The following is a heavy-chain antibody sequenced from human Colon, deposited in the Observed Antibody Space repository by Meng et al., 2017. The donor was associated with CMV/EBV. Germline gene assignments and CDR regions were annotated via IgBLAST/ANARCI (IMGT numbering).Heavy chain of an antibody. D-gene: IGHD2-15*01. CDR3: ARHSGYYHDTLYYLDH. CDR1: GGSIGSNY. V-gene: IGHV4-59*01. CDR2: IYYTGST. J-gene: IGHJ4*02. Sequence: SETLSLTCTVSGGSIGSNYWNWIRQPPGKGLEWIGNIYYTGSTNYNPSLKSRVTMSVDTSQNQFSLKLRSVITADTAVYYCARHSGYYHDTLYYLDHWGPGTQVTVSS.